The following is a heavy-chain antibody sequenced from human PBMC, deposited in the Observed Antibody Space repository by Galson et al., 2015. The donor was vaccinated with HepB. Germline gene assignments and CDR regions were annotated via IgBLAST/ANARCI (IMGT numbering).Heavy chain of an antibody. CDR1: GGSISSSSYY. CDR2: IYYSGST. Sequence: SETLSLTCTVTGGSISSSSYYWGWIRQPPGKGLEWIGSIYYSGSTYYNPSLKSRVTISVDTSKNQFSLKLSSVTAADTAVYYCARGQRWRLPRYSSSWGGMDWFDPWGQGTLVTVSS. CDR3: ARGQRWRLPRYSSSWGGMDWFDP. J-gene: IGHJ5*02. D-gene: IGHD6-13*01. V-gene: IGHV4-39*07.